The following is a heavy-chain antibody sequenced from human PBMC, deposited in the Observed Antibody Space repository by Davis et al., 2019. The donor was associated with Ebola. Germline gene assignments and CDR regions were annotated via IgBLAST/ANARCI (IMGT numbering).Heavy chain of an antibody. CDR3: ARESGVVGYIDH. Sequence: AASVKVSCKAPGVALNNYGISWVRRAPGQGLEWLGWISAFNGDTSYAQKFQGRVTMTTDNPTNTVYMELRGLRSDDTAVYYCARESGVVGYIDHWGQGTRVTVSS. CDR1: GVALNNYG. J-gene: IGHJ4*02. D-gene: IGHD2-8*02. V-gene: IGHV1-18*01. CDR2: ISAFNGDT.